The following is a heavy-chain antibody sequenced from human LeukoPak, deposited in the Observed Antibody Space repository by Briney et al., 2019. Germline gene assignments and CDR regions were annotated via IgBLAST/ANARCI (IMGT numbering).Heavy chain of an antibody. Sequence: GGSLRHSCAAPGFTFNDYYMSWIRQAPGKGLEWVSYISTSGGTIYYADSVKRRFTISRDNSKNTLYLQMNSLRAEDTAVYYCARERSDPEYCGGDCPYYFDYWGQGTLVTVSS. J-gene: IGHJ4*02. CDR1: GFTFNDYY. CDR2: ISTSGGTI. V-gene: IGHV3-11*04. CDR3: ARERSDPEYCGGDCPYYFDY. D-gene: IGHD2-21*02.